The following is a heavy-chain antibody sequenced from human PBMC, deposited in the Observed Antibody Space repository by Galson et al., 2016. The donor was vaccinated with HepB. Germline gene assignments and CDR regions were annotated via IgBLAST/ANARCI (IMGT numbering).Heavy chain of an antibody. V-gene: IGHV3-30*18. CDR1: GFTFRNYG. D-gene: IGHD6-13*01. CDR3: AKAMAAARTNWFDP. CDR2: ISHDGSLR. Sequence: SLRLSCAASGFTFRNYGMHWVRQAPGQGLEWVAIISHDGSLRFYADSVKGRFTISRDNSKNTLYLQMNSLRPEDTAIYYCAKAMAAARTNWFDPWGQGVPVTVSS. J-gene: IGHJ5*02.